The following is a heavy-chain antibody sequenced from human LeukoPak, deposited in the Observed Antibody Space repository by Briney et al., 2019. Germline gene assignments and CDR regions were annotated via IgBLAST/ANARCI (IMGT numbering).Heavy chain of an antibody. V-gene: IGHV3-23*01. Sequence: GGSLRLSCAASGLSFGFYAMSWVRQAPGKGLEWVSSISGGGAGTYYADSVRGRFTIPRDNSKNTLYLQMDSLRAEDTALYYCAKDFVRYNIQFDYWGQGALVTVSS. CDR2: ISGGGAGT. CDR3: AKDFVRYNIQFDY. D-gene: IGHD1-14*01. J-gene: IGHJ4*02. CDR1: GLSFGFYA.